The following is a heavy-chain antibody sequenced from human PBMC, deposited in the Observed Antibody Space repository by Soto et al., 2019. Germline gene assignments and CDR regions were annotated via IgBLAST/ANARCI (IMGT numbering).Heavy chain of an antibody. J-gene: IGHJ6*02. V-gene: IGHV4-59*02. CDR2: TSYTGNT. CDR3: ASRRGLCSSTSCYRYYYGMDV. Sequence: SETLSLTCSVSGGSVTSHHWSWIRQFPGQGLEWIAYTSYTGNTNYNPSLQSRVTISLDTSKNQLSLKLTSMTAADTAVYYCASRRGLCSSTSCYRYYYGMDVWGQGTTVTVSS. D-gene: IGHD2-2*02. CDR1: GGSVTSHH.